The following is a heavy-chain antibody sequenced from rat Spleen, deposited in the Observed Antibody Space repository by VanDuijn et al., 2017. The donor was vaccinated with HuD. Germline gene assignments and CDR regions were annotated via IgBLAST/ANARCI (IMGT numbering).Heavy chain of an antibody. CDR2: ISTGGGST. D-gene: IGHD1-12*03. CDR3: TTGYYDGYYLVFDY. J-gene: IGHJ2*01. V-gene: IGHV5-20*01. Sequence: VQLVESGGGLVQPGRSMKLSCAASGFTFSNYYMAWVRQAPTKGLEWVASISTGGGSTYYRDSVKGRFNISRDNAKSSLYLQMDSLRSEDTATYYCTTGYYDGYYLVFDYWGQGVMVTVSS. CDR1: GFTFSNYY.